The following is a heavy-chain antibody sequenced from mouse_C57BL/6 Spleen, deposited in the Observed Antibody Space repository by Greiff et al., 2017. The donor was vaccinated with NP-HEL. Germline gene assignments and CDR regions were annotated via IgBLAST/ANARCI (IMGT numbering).Heavy chain of an antibody. CDR3: ASYDYDEGNWYFDV. D-gene: IGHD2-4*01. J-gene: IGHJ1*03. V-gene: IGHV1-59*01. Sequence: QVQLKQPGAELVRPGTSVKLSCKASGYTFTSYWMHWVKQRPGQGLEWIGVIDPSDSYTNYNQKFKGKATLTVDTSSSTAYMQLSSLTSEDSAVYDCASYDYDEGNWYFDVWGTGTTVTVSS. CDR2: IDPSDSYT. CDR1: GYTFTSYW.